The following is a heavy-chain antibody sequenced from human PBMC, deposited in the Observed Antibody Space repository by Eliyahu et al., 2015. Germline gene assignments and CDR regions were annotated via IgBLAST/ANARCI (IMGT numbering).Heavy chain of an antibody. CDR3: ARDHSSTGSSGWYRGYYYGMDV. D-gene: IGHD6-19*01. V-gene: IGHV3-33*01. J-gene: IGHJ6*02. CDR1: GXXFSSFG. CDR2: IWYDGSNK. Sequence: QVQLVESGGGVVQPGRSLRLSCAASGXXFSSFGMPWVRQAPGKGLEWVAVIWYDGSNKYYADSVKGRFTISRDNSKNTLYLQMNSLRAEDTAVYYCARDHSSTGSSGWYRGYYYGMDVWGQGTTVTVSS.